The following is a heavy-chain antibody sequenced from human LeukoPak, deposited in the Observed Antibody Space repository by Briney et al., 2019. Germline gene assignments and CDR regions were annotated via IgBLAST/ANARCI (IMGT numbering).Heavy chain of an antibody. Sequence: SETLSLTCTVSGGSISSYYWSWIRQPPGKGLEWIGYLYYSGSTNYNPSLKSRVTISVDTSKNQFSLKLSSVTAADMAVYYCARVSGNNYGPLNWLDPWGQGTLVTVSS. D-gene: IGHD4-11*01. J-gene: IGHJ5*02. CDR3: ARVSGNNYGPLNWLDP. CDR1: GGSISSYY. CDR2: LYYSGST. V-gene: IGHV4-59*01.